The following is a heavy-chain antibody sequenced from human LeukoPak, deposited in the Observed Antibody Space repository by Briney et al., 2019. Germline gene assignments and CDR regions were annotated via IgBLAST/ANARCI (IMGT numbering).Heavy chain of an antibody. CDR3: AREPHLGRYSSSRSSFDY. CDR2: IYPSGNT. D-gene: IGHD6-13*01. V-gene: IGHV4-61*02. CDR1: GGSITSGNYY. Sequence: SQTLPLTSTVSGGSITSGNYYWSWIRQPAGEGLEWIGRIYPSGNTNYNPSLKSRVTISVDTSKNQFSLKLSSVTASDTAVYYCAREPHLGRYSSSRSSFDYWGQGTLVTVSS. J-gene: IGHJ4*02.